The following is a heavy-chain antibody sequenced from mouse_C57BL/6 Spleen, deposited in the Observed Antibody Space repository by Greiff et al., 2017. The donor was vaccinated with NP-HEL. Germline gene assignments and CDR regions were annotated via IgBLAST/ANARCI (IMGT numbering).Heavy chain of an antibody. D-gene: IGHD2-10*01. CDR3: ARHEGGLLREDYAMDY. CDR2: FYPGSGSI. V-gene: IGHV1-62-2*01. CDR1: GYTFTEYT. Sequence: QVQLQQSGAELVKPGASVKLSCKASGYTFTEYTIHWVKQRSGQGLEWIGWFYPGSGSIKYNEKFKDKATLTADKSSSKVYMELSRLTSEDSAVYFCARHEGGLLREDYAMDYWGQGTSVTVSS. J-gene: IGHJ4*01.